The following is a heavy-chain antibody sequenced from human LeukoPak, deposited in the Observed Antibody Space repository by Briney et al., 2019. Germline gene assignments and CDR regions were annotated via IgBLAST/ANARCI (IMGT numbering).Heavy chain of an antibody. J-gene: IGHJ4*02. CDR3: ARAGGYYDSSGYYYFDY. D-gene: IGHD3-22*01. CDR2: ISAYNGNT. Sequence: ASVKVSCKASGYTFTSYGISWVRQAPGQGLEWMGWISAYNGNTNYAQKLQGRVTMTTDTSTSTAYMELSSLRSEDTAVYYCARAGGYYDSSGYYYFDYWGQGTLVTVSS. V-gene: IGHV1-18*01. CDR1: GYTFTSYG.